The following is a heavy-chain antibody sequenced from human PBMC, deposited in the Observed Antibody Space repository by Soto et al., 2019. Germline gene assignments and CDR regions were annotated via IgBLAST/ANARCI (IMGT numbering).Heavy chain of an antibody. D-gene: IGHD6-19*01. CDR1: IYW. J-gene: IGHJ6*02. Sequence: IYWSGWVHQMPGKGLAWMGRINPSDSYTNYSPSFQGHVTISADKSISTDYLQWSSLKASDTAMYYCARHKSRYSMGWYDYYHYGMDVWGQGTTVTVSS. CDR3: ARHKSRYSMGWYDYYHYGMDV. CDR2: INPSDSYT. V-gene: IGHV5-10-1*01.